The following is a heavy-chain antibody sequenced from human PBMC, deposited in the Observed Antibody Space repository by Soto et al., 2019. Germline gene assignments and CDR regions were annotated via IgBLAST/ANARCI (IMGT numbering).Heavy chain of an antibody. CDR2: MNPNSGST. Sequence: ASVKVSCKASGYTFTSYDINWVRQATGQGLEWMGWMNPNSGSTGYAQKFQGRVTMTRNTSISTAYMELSRLRSDDTAVYYCARGGTTYSSSWTGDWFDPWGQGTLVTVSS. CDR3: ARGGTTYSSSWTGDWFDP. V-gene: IGHV1-8*01. J-gene: IGHJ5*02. CDR1: GYTFTSYD. D-gene: IGHD6-13*01.